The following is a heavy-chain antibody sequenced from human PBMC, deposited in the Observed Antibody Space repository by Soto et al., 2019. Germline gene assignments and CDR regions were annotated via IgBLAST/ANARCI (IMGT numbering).Heavy chain of an antibody. CDR1: GYTLTELS. V-gene: IGHV1-24*01. D-gene: IGHD3-3*01. J-gene: IGHJ6*04. Sequence: GASVKVSCKVSGYTLTELSMHWVRQAPGKGLEWMGGFDPEDGETIYAQKFQGRVTMTEDTSTDTAYMELSSLRSEDTAVYYCASNDFWSGYSTEMDVWGKGTTVTVSS. CDR2: FDPEDGET. CDR3: ASNDFWSGYSTEMDV.